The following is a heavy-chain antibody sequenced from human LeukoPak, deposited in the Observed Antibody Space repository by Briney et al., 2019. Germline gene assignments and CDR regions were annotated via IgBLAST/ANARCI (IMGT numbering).Heavy chain of an antibody. CDR1: GFTFSSYA. D-gene: IGHD3-3*01. CDR3: ARDTYPYDFWSGYLYYYYYYGMDV. Sequence: PGGSLRLSCAASGFTFSSYAMHWVRQAPGKGLEWVAVISYDGSNKYYADSVKGRSTISRDNSKNTLYLQMNSLRAEDTAVYYCARDTYPYDFWSGYLYYYYYYGMDVWGQGTTVTVSS. V-gene: IGHV3-30-3*01. CDR2: ISYDGSNK. J-gene: IGHJ6*02.